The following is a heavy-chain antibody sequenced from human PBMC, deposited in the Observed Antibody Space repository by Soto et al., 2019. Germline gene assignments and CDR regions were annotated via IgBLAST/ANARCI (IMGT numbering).Heavy chain of an antibody. CDR2: IFSTGNT. J-gene: IGHJ4*02. D-gene: IGHD6-19*01. CDR3: ARDSTSRWSGDLDS. V-gene: IGHV3-53*01. CDR1: GFTVTNNY. Sequence: EVQLVESGGGLTQPGGSLRLSCAASGFTVTNNYMTWVRQAPGTGLEWVSVIFSTGNTYYADSVKGRFTISRDDSKNTVSLQMNSLRAEDTAVYYCARDSTSRWSGDLDSWGQGTLVTVSS.